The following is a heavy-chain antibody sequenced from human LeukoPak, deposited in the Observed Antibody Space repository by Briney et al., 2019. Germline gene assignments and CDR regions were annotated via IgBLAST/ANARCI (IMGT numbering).Heavy chain of an antibody. J-gene: IGHJ3*02. CDR2: ISSSSSYI. D-gene: IGHD3-22*01. CDR3: ARDPSNYYDSSGYHDVFDI. CDR1: GFTFSSYS. Sequence: KPGGSLRLSCAASGFTFSSYSMNWVRQAPGKGLEWVSSISSSSSYIYYADSVKGRFTISRDNAKNSLYLQMNSLRAEDTAVYYCARDPSNYYDSSGYHDVFDIWGQGTMVTVSS. V-gene: IGHV3-21*01.